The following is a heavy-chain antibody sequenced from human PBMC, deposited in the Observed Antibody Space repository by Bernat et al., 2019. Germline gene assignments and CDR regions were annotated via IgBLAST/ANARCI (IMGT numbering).Heavy chain of an antibody. CDR1: EFSLSTSGVG. CDR3: AHSTRVVVAGQLLAEYFQH. Sequence: QITLKESGPTLVKPTQTLTLTCTFSEFSLSTSGVGVGWIRQPPGKALEWLALIYWDDDKRYSPSLKSRLTITKDTSKNQVVLTMTNMDPVDTATYYCAHSTRVVVAGQLLAEYFQHWGQGTLVTVSS. D-gene: IGHD2-15*01. J-gene: IGHJ1*01. V-gene: IGHV2-5*02. CDR2: IYWDDDK.